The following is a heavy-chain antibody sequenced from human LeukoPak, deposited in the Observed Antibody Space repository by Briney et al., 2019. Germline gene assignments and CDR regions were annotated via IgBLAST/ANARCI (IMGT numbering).Heavy chain of an antibody. V-gene: IGHV3-13*01. CDR3: VRAKRETSSRPWTSGMDV. CDR2: IGSAGDK. CDR1: GFVLSDYG. D-gene: IGHD3/OR15-3a*01. Sequence: GGSLRLSCAASGFVLSDYGIHWVRQGIGKGLDWVSGIGSAGDKYYAGSERGRFAISRENAENFVYLQMNGLRAEDTAIYYCVRAKRETSSRPWTSGMDVWGQGTTVTVSS. J-gene: IGHJ6*02.